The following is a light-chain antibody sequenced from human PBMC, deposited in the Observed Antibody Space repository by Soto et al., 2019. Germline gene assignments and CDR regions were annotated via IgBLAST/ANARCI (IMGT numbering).Light chain of an antibody. V-gene: IGKV1-33*01. CDR1: QDISNY. CDR2: DAS. CDR3: QQYKSYWT. Sequence: DIQMTQSPSSLSASVGDRVTITCQASQDISNYLNWYQQKPGKAPKLLIYDASNLETGVPSRFSGSGSGTEFTLTINSLQPDDFATYYCQQYKSYWTFGQGTKVDIK. J-gene: IGKJ1*01.